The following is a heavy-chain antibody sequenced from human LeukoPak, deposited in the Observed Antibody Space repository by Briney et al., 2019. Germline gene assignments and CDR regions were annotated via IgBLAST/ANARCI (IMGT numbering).Heavy chain of an antibody. CDR1: GFTFSNYR. Sequence: PGGSLRLSCAASGFTFSNYRMGWVRQAPGKGLEWVANIKQDGSEKYYVDSVKGRFTISRDNAKNSLFLQMNTLRAEDTAVYYCANDVVGWSQGTLVTVSS. D-gene: IGHD2-21*01. CDR2: IKQDGSEK. V-gene: IGHV3-7*05. CDR3: ANDVVG. J-gene: IGHJ4*02.